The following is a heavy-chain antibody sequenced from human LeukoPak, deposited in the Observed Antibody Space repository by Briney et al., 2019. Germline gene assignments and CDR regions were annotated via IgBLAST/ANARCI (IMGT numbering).Heavy chain of an antibody. J-gene: IGHJ4*02. CDR2: ISGTSDYI. D-gene: IGHD2-2*01. V-gene: IGHV3-21*06. CDR3: ARREPQGCSGTSCFAGPVGH. Sequence: GSLRLSCAASGFTFRDSAMHWVRQSPGKGLEWVSSISGTSDYIYYADSVKGRFTISRDNGQNSLYLQMNSLRAEDTAVYYCARREPQGCSGTSCFAGPVGHWGQGTLVTVSS. CDR1: GFTFRDSA.